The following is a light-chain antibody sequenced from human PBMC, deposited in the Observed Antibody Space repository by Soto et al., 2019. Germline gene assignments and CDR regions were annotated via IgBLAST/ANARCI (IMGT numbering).Light chain of an antibody. V-gene: IGKV3-15*01. CDR2: GAS. Sequence: EIVMTQSPATLSVSPGERATLSCRASQSVSSNLAWYQQKRGQAPRLLIYGASTRATGVPARFSGSGSGTEFTLTISSLQSEDFAVYYCQQYYNWPPCTFGPGTKVDI. CDR3: QQYYNWPPCT. J-gene: IGKJ3*01. CDR1: QSVSSN.